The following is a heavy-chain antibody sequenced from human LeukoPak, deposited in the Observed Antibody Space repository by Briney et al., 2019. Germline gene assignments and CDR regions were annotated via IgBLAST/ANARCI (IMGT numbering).Heavy chain of an antibody. CDR1: GGSISSYY. Sequence: SETLSLTCTVSGGSISSYYWSWIRQPPGKGLEWIGYIYYSGSTNYNPSLKSRVTISVDTSKNQFSLKLSSVTAADTAVYYCASAAGGDFWSGYYGYYYYMDVWGKGTTVTVFS. J-gene: IGHJ6*03. V-gene: IGHV4-59*01. CDR2: IYYSGST. CDR3: ASAAGGDFWSGYYGYYYYMDV. D-gene: IGHD3-3*01.